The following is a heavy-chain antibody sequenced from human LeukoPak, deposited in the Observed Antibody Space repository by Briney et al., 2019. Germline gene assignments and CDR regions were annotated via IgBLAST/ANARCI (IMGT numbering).Heavy chain of an antibody. D-gene: IGHD3-10*01. J-gene: IGHJ3*02. CDR3: ARRIPYYYGSGSYYKAFDI. CDR1: GDSISSSAYF. CDR2: IYYSGST. Sequence: PSETLSLSCTVSGDSISSSAYFWGWIRQPPGKGLEWIGSIYYSGSTYYNPSLKSRVTISVDTSKSQFSLKLSSVTAADTAVYYCARRIPYYYGSGSYYKAFDIWGQGTMGTVSS. V-gene: IGHV4-39*01.